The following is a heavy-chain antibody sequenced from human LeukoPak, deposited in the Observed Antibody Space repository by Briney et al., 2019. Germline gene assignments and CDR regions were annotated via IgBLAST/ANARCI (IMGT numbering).Heavy chain of an antibody. Sequence: SETLSLTCTVSGVSLSGDYWSWIRQPAGKGLEWIGRIYTSGTTNYNPSLKSRVTISVDRSKNQFSLKLSSVTAADTAVYYCARDEWSYGMDVWGKGTTVTVSS. V-gene: IGHV4-4*07. CDR1: GVSLSGDY. CDR2: IYTSGTT. J-gene: IGHJ6*04. D-gene: IGHD2-8*01. CDR3: ARDEWSYGMDV.